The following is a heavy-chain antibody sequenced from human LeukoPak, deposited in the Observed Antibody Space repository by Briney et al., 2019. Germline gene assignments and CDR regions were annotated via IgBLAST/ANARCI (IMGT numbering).Heavy chain of an antibody. CDR2: ISSSSSYI. V-gene: IGHV3-21*04. Sequence: GGSLRLSCAASGFTFSSYSMNWVRQAPGKGLEWVSSISSSSSYIYYADSVKGRFTISRDNAKNSLYLQMNSLRAEDTAVYYCAKAIFIAAADAFDYWGQGTLVTVSS. J-gene: IGHJ4*02. CDR3: AKAIFIAAADAFDY. D-gene: IGHD6-13*01. CDR1: GFTFSSYS.